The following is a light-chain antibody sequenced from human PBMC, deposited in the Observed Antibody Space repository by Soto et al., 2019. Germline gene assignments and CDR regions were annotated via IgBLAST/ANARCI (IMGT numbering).Light chain of an antibody. Sequence: QSVLTQPPSVSGAPGQRVTISCTGSSSNIWAGYDVHWYQQLPGTAPKLLIYGKNNRPSGVPDRFSGSQSVTSASLAITGLQAEDEADYYCQSYDRSLSGWVFGGGTKLTVL. CDR3: QSYDRSLSGWV. CDR1: SSNIWAGYD. CDR2: GKN. V-gene: IGLV1-40*01. J-gene: IGLJ3*02.